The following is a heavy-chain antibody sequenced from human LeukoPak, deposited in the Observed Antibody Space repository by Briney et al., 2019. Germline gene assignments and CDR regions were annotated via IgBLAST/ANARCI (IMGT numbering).Heavy chain of an antibody. V-gene: IGHV3-7*01. CDR3: AEGGEEV. J-gene: IGHJ6*04. CDR2: INLDGSEK. Sequence: PGGSLRLSCAASGFRFSNYWMNWVRQAPGKGLEWVANINLDGSEKYYVDPAKGRFTFSRDNAKSSVYLQMNSLRAEDTAVYYCAEGGEEVWGKGTTVTVSS. CDR1: GFRFSNYW.